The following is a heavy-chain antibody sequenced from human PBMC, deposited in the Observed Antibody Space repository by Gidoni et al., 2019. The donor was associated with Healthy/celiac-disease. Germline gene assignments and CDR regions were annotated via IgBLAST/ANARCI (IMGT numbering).Heavy chain of an antibody. CDR1: GFTFSSYA. V-gene: IGHV3-64D*06. CDR2: ISSNGGST. Sequence: EVQLVESGGGLVQPGGSRRLSCSASGFTFSSYAMHWVRQAPGKGLEYVSAISSNGGSTYYAASVKGRFTISRDNSKNTLYLQMSSLRAEDTAVYYCVKAGPVPPGYIAGPDYWGQGTLVTVSS. CDR3: VKAGPVPPGYIAGPDY. D-gene: IGHD2-15*01. J-gene: IGHJ4*02.